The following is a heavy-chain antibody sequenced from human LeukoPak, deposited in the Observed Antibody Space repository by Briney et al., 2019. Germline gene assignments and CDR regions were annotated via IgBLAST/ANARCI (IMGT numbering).Heavy chain of an antibody. V-gene: IGHV4-39*01. CDR2: INYSGST. CDR3: ARYVVYGSGFYYFDY. J-gene: IGHJ4*02. CDR1: GGSISSSSYY. D-gene: IGHD3-10*01. Sequence: SETLSLTCTVSGGSISSSSYYWSWIRQPPGKGLEWIATINYSGSTYYNPSFKSRVTISVDTSKNQFSLKLSSVTAADTTVYYCARYVVYGSGFYYFDYWGQGALATVSS.